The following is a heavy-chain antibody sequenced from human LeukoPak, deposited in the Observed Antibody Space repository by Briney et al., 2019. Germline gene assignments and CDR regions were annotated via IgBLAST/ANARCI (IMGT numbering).Heavy chain of an antibody. CDR3: ARDNIERQLGGY. V-gene: IGHV1-46*01. CDR1: GYTFTSYY. D-gene: IGHD2-2*01. Sequence: GASVKVSCKASGYTFTSYYMHWVRQAPGQGLEWVGLINPGGENTGYGEKFKGRVTLTRDTSTSTVYMELTNLSSDDTAMYYCARDNIERQLGGYWGQGTLVTVSS. CDR2: INPGGENT. J-gene: IGHJ4*02.